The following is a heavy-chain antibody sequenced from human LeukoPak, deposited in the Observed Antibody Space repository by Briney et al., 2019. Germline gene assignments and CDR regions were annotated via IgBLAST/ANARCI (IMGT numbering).Heavy chain of an antibody. CDR1: GFTFSSYS. J-gene: IGHJ4*02. Sequence: GGSLRLSCAASGFTFSSYSMNWVRQAPGKGLEWVSSISSSSSYIYYADSVKGRFTISRDNAKNSLYLQMNSLRAEDTAMYYCAREGYIAARPFDYWGQGTLVTVSS. CDR2: ISSSSSYI. V-gene: IGHV3-21*01. CDR3: AREGYIAARPFDY. D-gene: IGHD6-6*01.